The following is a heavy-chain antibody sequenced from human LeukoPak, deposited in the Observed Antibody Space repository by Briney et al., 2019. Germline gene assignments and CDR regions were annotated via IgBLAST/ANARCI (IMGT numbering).Heavy chain of an antibody. D-gene: IGHD6-19*01. V-gene: IGHV1-18*01. Sequence: ASVKVSCKASGYTFSNYAISWVRQAPGQGLEWMGWISTYNGGTKYAQKVQGRVTMTADTSTSTVYMELRSLRSDDTALYYCVRDGNSGWYSGFDYWGQGTLVSVSS. J-gene: IGHJ4*02. CDR2: ISTYNGGT. CDR3: VRDGNSGWYSGFDY. CDR1: GYTFSNYA.